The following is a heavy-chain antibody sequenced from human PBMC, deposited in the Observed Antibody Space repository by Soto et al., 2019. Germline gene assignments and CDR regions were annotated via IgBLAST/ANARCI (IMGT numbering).Heavy chain of an antibody. D-gene: IGHD2-8*02. CDR2: LSYTGST. J-gene: IGHJ3*01. CDR3: ARGLGGGVLEF. Sequence: SQMNSHPYTVFGGNIVDPYCYRTWIRQPPGKGLEWMGYLSYTGSTYYNPSLRNRATISVDESSNHLSLRLSSVTAADSAVYYCARGLGGGVLEFLGRGTLVTGSS. CDR1: GGNIVDPYCY. V-gene: IGHV4-30-4*01.